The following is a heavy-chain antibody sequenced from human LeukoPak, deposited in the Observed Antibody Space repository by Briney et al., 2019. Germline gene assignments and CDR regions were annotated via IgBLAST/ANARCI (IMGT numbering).Heavy chain of an antibody. CDR1: GFAVRNNY. D-gene: IGHD1-1*01. CDR3: ARVWKGNYYDY. J-gene: IGHJ4*02. V-gene: IGHV3-74*01. Sequence: PGGSLRLSCAASGFAVRNNYMSWVRQAPGKGLEWVSRINSDGSSTSYADSVKGRFTISRDNAKNTLYLQMNSLRAEDTAIYYCARVWKGNYYDYWGQGTLVTVSS. CDR2: INSDGSST.